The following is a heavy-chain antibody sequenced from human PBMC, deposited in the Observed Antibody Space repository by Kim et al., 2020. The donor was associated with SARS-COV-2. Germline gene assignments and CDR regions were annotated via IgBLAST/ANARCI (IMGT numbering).Heavy chain of an antibody. CDR1: GGSISSYY. V-gene: IGHV4-4*07. Sequence: SETLSLTCTVSGGSISSYYWSWIRQPAGKGLEWIGRIYTSGSTNYNPSLKSRVTMSVDTSKNQFSLKLSSVTAADTAVYYCASVRPGFTIFGVVNQADWYFDLWGRGTLVTVSS. D-gene: IGHD3-3*01. J-gene: IGHJ2*01. CDR2: IYTSGST. CDR3: ASVRPGFTIFGVVNQADWYFDL.